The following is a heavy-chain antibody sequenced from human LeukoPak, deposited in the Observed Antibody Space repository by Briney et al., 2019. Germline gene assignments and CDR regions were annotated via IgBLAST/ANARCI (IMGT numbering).Heavy chain of an antibody. D-gene: IGHD6-13*01. CDR2: IYYTGST. Sequence: SETLSLTCTVSGGSISSSSYYWGWIRQPPGKGLEWIGYIYYTGSTNYNPSLKSRVTISVDTSKNQFSLKLSSVTAADTAVYYCARDRPGGSSLDYWGQGTLVTVSS. J-gene: IGHJ4*02. V-gene: IGHV4-61*01. CDR3: ARDRPGGSSLDY. CDR1: GGSISSSSYY.